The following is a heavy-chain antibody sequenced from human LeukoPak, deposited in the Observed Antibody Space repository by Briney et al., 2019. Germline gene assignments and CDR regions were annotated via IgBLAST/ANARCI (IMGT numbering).Heavy chain of an antibody. V-gene: IGHV4-34*01. D-gene: IGHD3-22*01. CDR3: ARDRSLFYYDSSDGAAFDI. CDR1: GGSFSGYY. Sequence: PSETLSLTCAVYGGSFSGYYWGWIRQPPGKGLEWIGNIYYSGRTNYNPSLKSRVTISVDTSKNQFSLKLSSVTAADTAVYYCARDRSLFYYDSSDGAAFDIWGQGTMVTVSS. CDR2: IYYSGRT. J-gene: IGHJ3*02.